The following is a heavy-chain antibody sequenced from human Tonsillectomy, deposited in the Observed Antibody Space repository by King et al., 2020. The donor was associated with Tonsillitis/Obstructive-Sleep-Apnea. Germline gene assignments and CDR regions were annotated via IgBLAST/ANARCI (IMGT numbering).Heavy chain of an antibody. CDR3: ARLENYDILTGYPYYFEY. J-gene: IGHJ4*02. V-gene: IGHV4-39*01. Sequence: LQLQESGPGLVKPSETLSLTCTVSGGSIRSGSYYWGWIRQPPGKGLEWIGTIYYSGSTYYNPSLKSRVTISVDTSKNQFSLKLSSVTAADTAVYYCARLENYDILTGYPYYFEYWGQGTLVTVSS. D-gene: IGHD3-9*01. CDR2: IYYSGST. CDR1: GGSIRSGSYY.